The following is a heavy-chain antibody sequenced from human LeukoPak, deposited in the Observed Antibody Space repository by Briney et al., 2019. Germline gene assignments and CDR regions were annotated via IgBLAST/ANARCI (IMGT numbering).Heavy chain of an antibody. V-gene: IGHV4-4*07. J-gene: IGHJ6*02. Sequence: SETLSLTCTVSGGSISSYYWSWIRQPAGKGLEWIGRIYTSGSTNYNPSLKSRVTMSVDTSKNQFSLKLSSVTAADTAVYYCAGDDIVAKYYYYGMDVWGQGTTVTVSS. D-gene: IGHD5-12*01. CDR1: GGSISSYY. CDR3: AGDDIVAKYYYYGMDV. CDR2: IYTSGST.